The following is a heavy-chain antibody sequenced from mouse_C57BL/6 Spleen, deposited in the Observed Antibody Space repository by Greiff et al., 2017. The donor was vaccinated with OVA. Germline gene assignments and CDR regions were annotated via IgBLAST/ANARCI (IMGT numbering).Heavy chain of an antibody. CDR1: GFTFSNYW. CDR2: IRLKSDNYAT. CDR3: TGDLYDYGAY. Sequence: EVQRVESGGGLVQPGGSMKLSCVASGFTFSNYWMNWVRQSPEKGLEWVAQIRLKSDNYATHYAESVKGRFTISRDDSKSSVYLQMNNLRAEDTGIYYCTGDLYDYGAYWGQGTLVTVSA. V-gene: IGHV6-3*01. J-gene: IGHJ3*01. D-gene: IGHD2-4*01.